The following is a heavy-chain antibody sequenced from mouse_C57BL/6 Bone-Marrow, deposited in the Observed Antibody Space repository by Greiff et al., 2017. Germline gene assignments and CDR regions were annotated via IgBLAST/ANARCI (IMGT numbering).Heavy chain of an antibody. D-gene: IGHD1-1*01. Sequence: EVKLMESEGGLVQPGSSLKLSCTASGFTFSDYYMAWVRQVPEKGLEWVANINYDGSSTYYLDSLKSRFIISRDNEKNILYLQMSSLKSEDTATYYCARETTVVATSYFDYWGQGTTLTVSS. CDR3: ARETTVVATSYFDY. CDR1: GFTFSDYY. CDR2: INYDGSST. J-gene: IGHJ2*01. V-gene: IGHV5-16*01.